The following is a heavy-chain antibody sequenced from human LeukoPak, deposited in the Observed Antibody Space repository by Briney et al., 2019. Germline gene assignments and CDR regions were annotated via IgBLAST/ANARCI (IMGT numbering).Heavy chain of an antibody. CDR2: IKQDGSEK. CDR1: GFTFSSYW. V-gene: IGHV3-7*03. J-gene: IGHJ4*02. Sequence: GGSLRLSCAAPGFTFSSYWMSWVRQAPGKGLEWVANIKQDGSEKYYVDSVKGRFIISRDNAKNSLYLQMNSLRAEDTAVYYCASFGDDYWGQGTLVTVSS. D-gene: IGHD3-10*01. CDR3: ASFGDDY.